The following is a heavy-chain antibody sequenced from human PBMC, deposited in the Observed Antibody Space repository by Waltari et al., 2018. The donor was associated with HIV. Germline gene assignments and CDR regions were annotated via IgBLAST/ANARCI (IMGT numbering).Heavy chain of an antibody. Sequence: QVQLQESGPGLVKPSETLSLTCIVSAGSASNYYWRWFRQPPGKGLEWSGYIYFSGCTRYSPYLESRVTGSVDAYMSHCSVERTSVTAADTAGYYCARGSGYGDFPRKVCLDNWGQGTLVTGSS. CDR2: IYFSGCT. J-gene: IGHJ4*02. D-gene: IGHD4-17*01. CDR3: ARGSGYGDFPRKVCLDN. CDR1: AGSASNYY. V-gene: IGHV4-59*02.